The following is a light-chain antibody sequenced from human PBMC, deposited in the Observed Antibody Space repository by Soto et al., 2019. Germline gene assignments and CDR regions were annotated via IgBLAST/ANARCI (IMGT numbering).Light chain of an antibody. Sequence: QSALTQPPSASGSPGQSVTISCTGTSSDVGGYNYVSWYQQHPGKGPKLMIYEVSKRPSGVPDRLSGSKSGNTASLTVSGLQAEDEADYYCSSYAGSNNYVVFGGGTKVTVL. CDR2: EVS. J-gene: IGLJ2*01. CDR3: SSYAGSNNYVV. V-gene: IGLV2-8*01. CDR1: SSDVGGYNY.